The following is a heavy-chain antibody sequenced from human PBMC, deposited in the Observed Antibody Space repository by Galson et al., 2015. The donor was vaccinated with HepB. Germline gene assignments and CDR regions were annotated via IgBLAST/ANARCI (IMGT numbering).Heavy chain of an antibody. Sequence: SLRLSCAASGFTFDNYAMHWVRQAPGKGLEWVSGISWNSGSIGYADSVKGRFTISRDNAKNSLYLQMNSLRAEDTALYYCAKAKPPYQVTVYARDYYYMDVWGKGTTVTVSS. J-gene: IGHJ6*03. D-gene: IGHD2-8*01. CDR3: AKAKPPYQVTVYARDYYYMDV. CDR2: ISWNSGSI. V-gene: IGHV3-9*01. CDR1: GFTFDNYA.